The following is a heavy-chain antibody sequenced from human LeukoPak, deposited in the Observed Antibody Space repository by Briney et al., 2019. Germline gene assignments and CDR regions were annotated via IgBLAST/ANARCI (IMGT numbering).Heavy chain of an antibody. CDR1: GYTFTSYA. Sequence: SVKVSCKASGYTFTSYAISWVRQAPGQGLEWMGGIIPIFGTANYAQKFQGRVTITADESTSTAYMELSSLRSEDTAVYYCARALGYCSGGSCYHHNWFDPWGQGTLVTVSS. CDR3: ARALGYCSGGSCYHHNWFDP. V-gene: IGHV1-69*13. D-gene: IGHD2-15*01. J-gene: IGHJ5*02. CDR2: IIPIFGTA.